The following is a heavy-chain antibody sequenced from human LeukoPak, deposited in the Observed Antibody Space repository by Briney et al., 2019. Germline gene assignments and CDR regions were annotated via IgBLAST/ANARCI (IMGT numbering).Heavy chain of an antibody. CDR1: CGSISSYF. J-gene: IGHJ4*02. CDR3: ARGADSSGYYSIFYFDY. CDR2: IYYSGST. D-gene: IGHD3-22*01. V-gene: IGHV4-59*01. Sequence: SETLSLTRTVSCGSISSYFWHWIRQPPRKGLEWIGYIYYSGSTHYNPSLKSRVSISVYPSKNQFSLTLSSVTAADTAVYYCARGADSSGYYSIFYFDYWGQGTLVTVSS.